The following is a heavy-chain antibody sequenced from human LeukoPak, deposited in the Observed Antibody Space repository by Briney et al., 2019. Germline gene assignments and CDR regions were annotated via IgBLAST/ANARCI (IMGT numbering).Heavy chain of an antibody. CDR2: ISSSSSTI. V-gene: IGHV3-48*04. J-gene: IGHJ6*03. CDR3: ARVGSSGWLYYMDV. D-gene: IGHD6-19*01. CDR1: GFTFSSYS. Sequence: PGGSLRLSCAASGFTFSSYSMNWVRQAPGKGLEWVSYISSSSSTIYYADSVKGRFTISRDNAKNSLYLQMNSLRAEDTALYYCARVGSSGWLYYMDVWGKGTTVTVSS.